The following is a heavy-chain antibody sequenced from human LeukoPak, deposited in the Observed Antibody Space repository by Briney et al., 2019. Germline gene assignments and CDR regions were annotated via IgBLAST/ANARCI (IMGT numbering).Heavy chain of an antibody. CDR1: GFIFSAHH. J-gene: IGHJ4*02. D-gene: IGHD6-6*01. V-gene: IGHV3-33*06. CDR3: AKNLRYSSSSHYFDY. Sequence: GGSLRLSCAASGFIFSAHHLHWVRQAPGKGLEWVAVIWYDGSNKYYADSVKGRFTISRDNSKNTLYLQMNSLRAEDTAVYYCAKNLRYSSSSHYFDYWGQGTLVTVSS. CDR2: IWYDGSNK.